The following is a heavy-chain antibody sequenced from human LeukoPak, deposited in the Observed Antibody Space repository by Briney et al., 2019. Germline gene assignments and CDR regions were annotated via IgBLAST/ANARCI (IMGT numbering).Heavy chain of an antibody. V-gene: IGHV1-2*02. J-gene: IGHJ4*02. Sequence: GASVKVSCKASGYTFTGYYMHWVRQAPGQGLEWMGWINPNSGGTNYAQKFQGRVTMTRGTSISTAYMELSRLRSDDTAVYYCARVSARIAAAGTIFDYWGQGTLVTVSS. CDR1: GYTFTGYY. CDR3: ARVSARIAAAGTIFDY. CDR2: INPNSGGT. D-gene: IGHD6-13*01.